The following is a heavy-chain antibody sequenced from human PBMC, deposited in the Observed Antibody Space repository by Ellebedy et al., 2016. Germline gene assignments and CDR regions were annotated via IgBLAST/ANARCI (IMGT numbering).Heavy chain of an antibody. V-gene: IGHV4-39*07. J-gene: IGHJ5*02. CDR3: AKQGGSGWYTGNWFDP. Sequence: SETLSLTXTVSGGSISSGGYYWSWIRQPPGKGLEWIGSIYYSGSTNYNPSLKSRVTISVDKSKNQFSLKLSSVTAADTAVYYCAKQGGSGWYTGNWFDPWGQGTLVTVSS. CDR1: GGSISSGGYY. CDR2: IYYSGST. D-gene: IGHD6-19*01.